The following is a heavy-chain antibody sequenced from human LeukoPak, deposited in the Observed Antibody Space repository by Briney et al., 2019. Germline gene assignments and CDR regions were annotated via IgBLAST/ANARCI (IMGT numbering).Heavy chain of an antibody. J-gene: IGHJ4*02. Sequence: GGSLRLSCAASGFTFSSYAMHWVRQAPGKGLEWVAVISYDGSNKYYADSVKGRFTISRDNSKNTLYLQMNSLRAEDTAVYYCARASCSSTSCPPVGFDYWGQGTLVTVSS. D-gene: IGHD2-2*01. CDR3: ARASCSSTSCPPVGFDY. CDR1: GFTFSSYA. CDR2: ISYDGSNK. V-gene: IGHV3-30-3*01.